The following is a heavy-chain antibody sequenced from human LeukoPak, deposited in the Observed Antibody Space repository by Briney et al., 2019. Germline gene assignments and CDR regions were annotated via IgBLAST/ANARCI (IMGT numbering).Heavy chain of an antibody. V-gene: IGHV4-31*03. CDR3: ASQANYYDSSGYFLH. CDR2: IYYSGST. D-gene: IGHD3-22*01. Sequence: SQTLSLTCTVSGGPISSGGSYWSSIRQHPGKGLEWIGYIYYSGSTYYNPSLKSRVTISVDTSKKQFSLKLSSVTAADTAVYFCASQANYYDSSGYFLHWGQGILVTVSS. CDR1: GGPISSGGSY. J-gene: IGHJ1*01.